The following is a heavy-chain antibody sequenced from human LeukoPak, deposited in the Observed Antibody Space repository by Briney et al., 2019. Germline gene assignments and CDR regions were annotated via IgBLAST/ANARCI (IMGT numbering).Heavy chain of an antibody. CDR2: IYYSGSA. Sequence: SSETLSLTCTVSRGSVSSGSYYWSWLRQPPGKGLEWIGYIYYSGSANYNPSLKSPVTISVDTSKNQFSLKLSSVTAADTAVYYCARAPVSSGWYYFDYWGQGTLVTVSS. V-gene: IGHV4-61*01. CDR1: RGSVSSGSYY. CDR3: ARAPVSSGWYYFDY. J-gene: IGHJ4*02. D-gene: IGHD6-19*01.